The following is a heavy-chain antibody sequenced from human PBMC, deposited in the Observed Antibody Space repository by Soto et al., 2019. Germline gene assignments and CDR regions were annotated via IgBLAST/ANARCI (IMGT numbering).Heavy chain of an antibody. CDR3: AHNNDYGDPNFWFDT. J-gene: IGHJ5*02. V-gene: IGHV2-5*02. CDR1: GFSLSTSGVG. CDR2: IYWDDDK. D-gene: IGHD4-17*01. Sequence: SGPTRVNPTQTLALTCTFSGFSLSTSGVGVGWIRQPPGKALEWLALIYWDDDKRYSPSLKSRLTITKDTSKNQVVLTMTNMDPVDTATYYCAHNNDYGDPNFWFDTWGQGTLVPVSS.